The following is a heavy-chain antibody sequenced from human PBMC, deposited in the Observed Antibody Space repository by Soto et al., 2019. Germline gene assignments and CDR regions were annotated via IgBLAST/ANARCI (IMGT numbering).Heavy chain of an antibody. CDR1: GYSFTNYG. CDR3: ARDPAHWDWKYQNPGDY. V-gene: IGHV1-18*01. Sequence: QVQLVQSGAEVKKPGASVKVSCKASGYSFTNYGISWVRQAPGQGLEWMGWISGYNGNTKYAQKLQDRVNMTTDTSTSTAYMEVRSLTSDDTAVYYCARDPAHWDWKYQNPGDYWGQGTLVTVSS. D-gene: IGHD1-7*01. CDR2: ISGYNGNT. J-gene: IGHJ4*02.